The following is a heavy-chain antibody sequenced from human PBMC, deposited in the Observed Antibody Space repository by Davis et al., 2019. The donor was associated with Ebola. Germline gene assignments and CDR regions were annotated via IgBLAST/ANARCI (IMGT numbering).Heavy chain of an antibody. D-gene: IGHD3-3*01. CDR1: VITFSSYS. CDR2: ISGSGGTT. Sequence: GGSLRLSCADSVITFSSYSMTWVSQAPGKGLEWVSAISGSGGTTYYAGSVKGRFTVSRDNSKKTMYLQMNSLRAEDTAVYYCARSGLSFGVVKYHYGMDVWGKGTTFTVSS. V-gene: IGHV3-23*01. CDR3: ARSGLSFGVVKYHYGMDV. J-gene: IGHJ6*04.